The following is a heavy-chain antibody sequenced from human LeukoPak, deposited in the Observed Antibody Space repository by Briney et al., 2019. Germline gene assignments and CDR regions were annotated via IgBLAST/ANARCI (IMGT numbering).Heavy chain of an antibody. D-gene: IGHD1-14*01. Sequence: SETLSLTCSVSGGSINNYWSWIRQTPGKGLEWIGFIYYTVSTNYNPSLKSRVTMSVDTSKSQFSLKLTSVTAADTALYYCARGANRLDSWGRGTLVTVSS. CDR1: GGSINNY. J-gene: IGHJ4*02. CDR3: ARGANRLDS. CDR2: IYYTVST. V-gene: IGHV4-59*12.